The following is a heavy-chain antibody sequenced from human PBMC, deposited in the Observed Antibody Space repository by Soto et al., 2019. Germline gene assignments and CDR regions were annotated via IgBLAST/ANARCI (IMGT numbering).Heavy chain of an antibody. V-gene: IGHV1-18*04. J-gene: IGHJ6*02. D-gene: IGHD2-15*01. Sequence: QVPLVQSGAEVKKPGASVKVSCKASGYTFTSYGISWVRQAPGQGLEWMGWISAYNGNTNYAQKLQGRVTMTTDTSTSKAYMELRSLRSDDTAVYYCARAKRSGGSYHYGMDVWGQGTTVTVSS. CDR1: GYTFTSYG. CDR2: ISAYNGNT. CDR3: ARAKRSGGSYHYGMDV.